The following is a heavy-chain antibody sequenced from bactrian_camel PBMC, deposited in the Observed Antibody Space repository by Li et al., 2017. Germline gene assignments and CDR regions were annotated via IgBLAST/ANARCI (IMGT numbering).Heavy chain of an antibody. CDR1: GFTFSSYY. V-gene: IGHV3-2*01. D-gene: IGHD4*01. CDR3: ATGRDHSDYVLPFND. J-gene: IGHJ4*01. Sequence: HVQLVESGGGSVQAGGSLRLSCAASGFTFSSYYMSWVRQAPGKGLEWVSSIYSDGIQTYYADSVKGRFTISRDNAKNTVYLQMNSLKSEDTALYYCATGRDHSDYVLPFNDWGQGTQVTVS. CDR2: IYSDGIQT.